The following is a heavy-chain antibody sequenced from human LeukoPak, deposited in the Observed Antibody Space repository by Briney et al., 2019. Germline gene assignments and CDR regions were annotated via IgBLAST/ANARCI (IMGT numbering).Heavy chain of an antibody. CDR3: ARDLLRGPSTGWY. CDR2: IYSGGST. Sequence: PGGSLRLSCAASGFTVSSNYMSWVGQAPVKGLEWVSVIYSGGSTYYADSVKGRFTISRDNSKNTVYLQMNSLRAEDTAVYYCARDLLRGPSTGWYWGQGTLVTVSS. CDR1: GFTVSSNY. D-gene: IGHD6-19*01. V-gene: IGHV3-53*01. J-gene: IGHJ4*02.